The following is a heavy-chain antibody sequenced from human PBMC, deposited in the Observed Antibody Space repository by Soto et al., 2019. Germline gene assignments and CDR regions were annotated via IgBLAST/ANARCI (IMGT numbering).Heavy chain of an antibody. J-gene: IGHJ6*02. V-gene: IGHV3-30*18. CDR3: AKDRGKWLKYYIYGMDV. D-gene: IGHD6-19*01. Sequence: PGGSLRLSCAASGFTFSSYGMNWAGQSPGKGLEWVAVISYDGSNKYYPDSVKGRFIIYRDHSKNTLYLHMNSMRAENTAVYYWAKDRGKWLKYYIYGMDVWGQGTKFTFSS. CDR2: ISYDGSNK. CDR1: GFTFSSYG.